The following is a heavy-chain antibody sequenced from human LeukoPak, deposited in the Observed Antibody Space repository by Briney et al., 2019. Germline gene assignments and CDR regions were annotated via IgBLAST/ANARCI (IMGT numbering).Heavy chain of an antibody. Sequence: PSETLSLTCTVSGGSISSYYWSWIRQPPGKGLEWIGYIYYSGSTNYNPSLKSRVTISVDTSKNQFSLKLSSVTAADTAVYYCAAENLGYYYDSSGFGYWGQGTLVTVSS. V-gene: IGHV4-59*01. D-gene: IGHD3-22*01. J-gene: IGHJ4*02. CDR1: GGSISSYY. CDR2: IYYSGST. CDR3: AAENLGYYYDSSGFGY.